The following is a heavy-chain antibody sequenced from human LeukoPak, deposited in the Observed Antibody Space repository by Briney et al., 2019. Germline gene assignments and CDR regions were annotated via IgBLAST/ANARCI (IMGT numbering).Heavy chain of an antibody. Sequence: ASVKVSCKASGYTFTGYYMHWVRQAPGQGLEWMGWINPNSGGTNYAQKFQGWVTMTRDTSISTAYMELSRLRSDDTAVYYCAREGEGGSYYVDYWGQGTLVTVSS. V-gene: IGHV1-2*04. CDR2: INPNSGGT. CDR1: GYTFTGYY. J-gene: IGHJ4*02. CDR3: AREGEGGSYYVDY. D-gene: IGHD1-26*01.